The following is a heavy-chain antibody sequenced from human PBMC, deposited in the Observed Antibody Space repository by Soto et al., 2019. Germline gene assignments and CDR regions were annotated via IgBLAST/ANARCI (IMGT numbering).Heavy chain of an antibody. Sequence: QVQLQESGPGLVKPSETLSLTCTVSGASISTYYWSWVRQPPGKGLEWIGYIHDSGSTYYNPSLKRRVTMSLDTSRNQSFLQLNSVTAADTAVYYCARESAGSGKNNWFDPWGQGMLVTVSS. CDR2: IHDSGST. J-gene: IGHJ5*02. D-gene: IGHD3-10*01. V-gene: IGHV4-59*01. CDR1: GASISTYY. CDR3: ARESAGSGKNNWFDP.